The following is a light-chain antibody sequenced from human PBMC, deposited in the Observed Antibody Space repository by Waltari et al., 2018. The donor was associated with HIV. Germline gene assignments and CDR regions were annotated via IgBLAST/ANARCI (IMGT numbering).Light chain of an antibody. CDR2: KNR. Sequence: SYELTQPPSVSVSPGQTARITCSGDALPKQYAYWYQQKPGQAPVLVIYKNREMPSGIPERFAGSSSGTTVTLTISGVQAEDEADYYCQSADSSGTCVVFGGGTKLTVL. V-gene: IGLV3-25*03. CDR3: QSADSSGTCVV. CDR1: ALPKQY. J-gene: IGLJ2*01.